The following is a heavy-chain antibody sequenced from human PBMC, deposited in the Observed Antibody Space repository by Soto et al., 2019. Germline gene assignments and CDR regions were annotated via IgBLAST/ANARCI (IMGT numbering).Heavy chain of an antibody. D-gene: IGHD6-13*01. Sequence: EVQLLESGGGLVQPGGSLRLSCAASGFTFSSYAMSWVRQAPGKGLEWVSAISGSGGSTYYADSVKGRFTISSDNSKNTMYRQMNSLRDDDTAVYYWAKAEQLDGGYYYYYMDVWGKGTTVTVSS. CDR3: AKAEQLDGGYYYYYMDV. CDR1: GFTFSSYA. V-gene: IGHV3-23*01. J-gene: IGHJ6*03. CDR2: ISGSGGST.